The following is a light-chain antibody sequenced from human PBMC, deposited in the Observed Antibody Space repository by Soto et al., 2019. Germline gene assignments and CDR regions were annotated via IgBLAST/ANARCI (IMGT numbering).Light chain of an antibody. CDR1: QSVRNY. CDR3: QQRNNWPRIT. Sequence: EIVLTQSPATLSLSPGERATLSCRASQSVRNYLAWYQHKPGQAPRLLIYEASNRAAGIPARSSGSGSGTDFTLTISSLEPEDFAVYYCQQRNNWPRITFGQGTRLESK. V-gene: IGKV3-11*01. CDR2: EAS. J-gene: IGKJ5*01.